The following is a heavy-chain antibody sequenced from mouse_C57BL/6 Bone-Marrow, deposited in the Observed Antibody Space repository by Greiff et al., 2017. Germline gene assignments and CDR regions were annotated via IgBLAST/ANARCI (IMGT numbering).Heavy chain of an antibody. D-gene: IGHD2-1*01. CDR2: INYDGSST. CDR3: ARDSYYGNRYWYFDV. Sequence: DVKLVESEGGLVQPGSSMKLSCTASGFTFSDYYMAWVRQVPEKGLEWVANINYDGSSTYYLDSLKSRFIISRDNAKNILYLQMSSLKSEDTATYYCARDSYYGNRYWYFDVWGTGTTVTVSS. J-gene: IGHJ1*03. V-gene: IGHV5-16*01. CDR1: GFTFSDYY.